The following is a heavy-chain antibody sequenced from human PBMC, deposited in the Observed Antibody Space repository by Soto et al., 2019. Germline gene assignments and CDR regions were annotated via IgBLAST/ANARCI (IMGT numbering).Heavy chain of an antibody. CDR1: GFTFDDYA. V-gene: IGHV3-43D*03. CDR3: AKSSLRSASIHQKRERNYYGMDV. D-gene: IGHD1-26*01. Sequence: GGSLRLSCAASGFTFDDYAMHWVRQAPGKGLEWVSLISWDGGSTYYADSVKGRFTISRDNSKNSLYLQMNSLRAEDTALYYCAKSSLRSASIHQKRERNYYGMDVWGQGTTVTVSS. CDR2: ISWDGGST. J-gene: IGHJ6*02.